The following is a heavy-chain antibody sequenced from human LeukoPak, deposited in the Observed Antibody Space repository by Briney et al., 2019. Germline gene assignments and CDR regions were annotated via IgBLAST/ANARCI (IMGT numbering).Heavy chain of an antibody. Sequence: GGSLRLSCAASGFTFSSYWMHWVRQAPGKGLVWVSRINSDGSSTSYADSVKGRFTISRDNAKNTLYLQMNSLRAEDTAVYYCARVYIVADAFDIWGQGTMVTVSS. CDR1: GFTFSSYW. D-gene: IGHD3-22*01. CDR3: ARVYIVADAFDI. V-gene: IGHV3-74*01. CDR2: INSDGSST. J-gene: IGHJ3*02.